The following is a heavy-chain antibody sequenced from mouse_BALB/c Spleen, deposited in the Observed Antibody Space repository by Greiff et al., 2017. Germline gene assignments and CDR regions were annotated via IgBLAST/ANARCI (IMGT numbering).Heavy chain of an antibody. CDR3: ARGSSLYAMDY. CDR1: GYTFTSYV. Sequence: VQLKQSGPELVKPGASVKMSCKASGYTFTSYVMHWVKQKPGQGLEWIGYINPYNDGTKYNEKFKGKATLTSDKSSSTAYMELSSLTSEDSAVYYCARGSSLYAMDYWGQGTSVTVSS. D-gene: IGHD1-1*01. CDR2: INPYNDGT. J-gene: IGHJ4*01. V-gene: IGHV1-14*01.